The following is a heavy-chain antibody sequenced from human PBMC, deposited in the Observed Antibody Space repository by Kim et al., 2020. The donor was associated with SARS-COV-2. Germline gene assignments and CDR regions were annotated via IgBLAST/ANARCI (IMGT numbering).Heavy chain of an antibody. CDR3: ARATTMVRGVREKDYFDY. D-gene: IGHD3-10*01. V-gene: IGHV4-4*02. Sequence: KSRVPISVDKSKNQFSLKLSSVTAADTAVYYCARATTMVRGVREKDYFDYWGQGTLVTVSS. J-gene: IGHJ4*02.